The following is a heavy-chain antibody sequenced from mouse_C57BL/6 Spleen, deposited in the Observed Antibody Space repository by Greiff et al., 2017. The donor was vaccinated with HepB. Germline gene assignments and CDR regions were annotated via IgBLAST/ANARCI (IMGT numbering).Heavy chain of an antibody. V-gene: IGHV14-4*01. Sequence: EVQLQQSGAELVRPGASVKLSCTASGFNIKDDYMHWVKQRPEQGLEWIGWFDPENGDTEYASKFQGKATITADTSSNTAYLQLSSLTSEDTAVYYCTTRAMDYWGQGTSVTVSS. CDR1: GFNIKDDY. CDR3: TTRAMDY. J-gene: IGHJ4*01. CDR2: FDPENGDT.